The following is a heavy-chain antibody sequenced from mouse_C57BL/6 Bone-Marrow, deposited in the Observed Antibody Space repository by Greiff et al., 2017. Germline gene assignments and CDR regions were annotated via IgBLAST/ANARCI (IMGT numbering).Heavy chain of an antibody. J-gene: IGHJ3*01. CDR3: ARGGGLGARS. V-gene: IGHV1-82*01. CDR1: GYAFSSSW. Sequence: QVQLQQSGPEPVKPGASVKISCKASGYAFSSSWMNWVKQRPGKGPVWIGRISPGVGDTNYNGKFKGKATLMADKFSSTAYMQLSGVTSEDSGVYFGARGGGLGARSWGQGTRVTVSA. D-gene: IGHD3-1*01. CDR2: ISPGVGDT.